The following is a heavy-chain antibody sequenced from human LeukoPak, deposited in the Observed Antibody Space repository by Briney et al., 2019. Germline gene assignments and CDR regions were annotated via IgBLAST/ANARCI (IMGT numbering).Heavy chain of an antibody. J-gene: IGHJ4*02. CDR1: GGSISSSSYY. CDR2: IYYSGST. CDR3: VNYYDSSDYQQPNHFDY. Sequence: SETLSLTCTVSGGSISSSSYYWGWIRQPPGKGLDWIGSIYYSGSTYYNPSLKSRFTISVDTSKNQFSLKLSSVTAADTAVYYCVNYYDSSDYQQPNHFDYWGQRTLVTVSS. V-gene: IGHV4-39*01. D-gene: IGHD3-22*01.